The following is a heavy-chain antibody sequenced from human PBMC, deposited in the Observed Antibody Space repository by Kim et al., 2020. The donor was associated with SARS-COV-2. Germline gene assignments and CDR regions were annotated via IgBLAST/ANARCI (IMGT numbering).Heavy chain of an antibody. CDR1: GGSISSSSYY. V-gene: IGHV4-39*01. D-gene: IGHD5-18*01. Sequence: SETLSLTCTVSGGSISSSSYYWDWIRQPPGKGLEWIGTIYYGGRYYYNPSLKSRVTISVDTSKNQFSLKLNSVTAADTAVYYCARLNNYGDSKYTKFDPWGQGTLVTVSS. CDR3: ARLNNYGDSKYTKFDP. J-gene: IGHJ5*02. CDR2: IYYGGRY.